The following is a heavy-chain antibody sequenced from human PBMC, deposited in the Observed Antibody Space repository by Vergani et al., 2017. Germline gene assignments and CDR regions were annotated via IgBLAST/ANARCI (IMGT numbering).Heavy chain of an antibody. CDR1: GGSISSYY. CDR2: IYYSGST. D-gene: IGHD6-19*01. V-gene: IGHV4-59*01. Sequence: QVQLQESGPGLVKPSETLSLTCTVSGGSISSYYWSWIQQPPGKGLEWIGYIYYSGSTHYNPSLKSRVTISVDTSKNQFSLKLSSVTAADTAVYYCARFRLTDAFDIWGQGTMVTVSS. CDR3: ARFRLTDAFDI. J-gene: IGHJ3*02.